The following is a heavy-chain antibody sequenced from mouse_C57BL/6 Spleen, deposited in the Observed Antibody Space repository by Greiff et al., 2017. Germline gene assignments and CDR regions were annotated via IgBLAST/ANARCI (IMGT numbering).Heavy chain of an antibody. CDR2: IYPGDGDT. V-gene: IGHV1-80*01. CDR3: ARAVYDYDGNYAMDY. D-gene: IGHD2-4*01. CDR1: GYAFSSYW. J-gene: IGHJ4*01. Sequence: QVQLQQSGAELVKPGASVKISCTASGYAFSSYWMNWVKQRPGKGLEWIGQIYPGDGDTNYNGKFKGKATLTADKSSSTAYMQRSRLTSEDSAVYFCARAVYDYDGNYAMDYWGQGTSVTVSS.